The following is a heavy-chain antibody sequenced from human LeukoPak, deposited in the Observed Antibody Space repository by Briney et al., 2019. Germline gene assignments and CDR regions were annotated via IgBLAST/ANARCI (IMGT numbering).Heavy chain of an antibody. CDR3: ARHLDSGSWYNWFDP. D-gene: IGHD3-10*01. Sequence: GESLKISCEGSGYNFATYWIGWVRQMPGKGLELMGIIYPGDSDTTYSPSFQGQVTISADKSISTAYLQWSSLKASDTAMYYCARHLDSGSWYNWFDPWGQGTLVTVSS. V-gene: IGHV5-51*01. CDR1: GYNFATYW. J-gene: IGHJ5*02. CDR2: IYPGDSDT.